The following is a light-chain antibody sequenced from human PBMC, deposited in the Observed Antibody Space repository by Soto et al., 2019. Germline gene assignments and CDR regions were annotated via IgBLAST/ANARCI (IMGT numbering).Light chain of an antibody. CDR3: QRYGSSPPFT. J-gene: IGKJ2*01. CDR2: GAS. CDR1: QRVSSSY. V-gene: IGKV3-20*01. Sequence: EMVLTQSPGTLSLSPGERATLSCRASQRVSSSYLAWYQQKPGQAPRLLIYGASTRATGIPDRFSGSGSGTDFTLTISRLEPEDFAVYFCQRYGSSPPFTCGQGTKVEI.